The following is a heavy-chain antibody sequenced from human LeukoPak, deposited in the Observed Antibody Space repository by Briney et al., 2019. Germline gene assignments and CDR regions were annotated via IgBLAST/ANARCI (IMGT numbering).Heavy chain of an antibody. Sequence: KSGGSLRLSCEASGFTFSDHYMSWIRQAPGKGLEWVSSISSSTSYIYYADSVKGRFTISKDNAKNSLYLQMNSLRAEDTAVYYCARAGGSTVSHSDYWGQGTLVTVSS. J-gene: IGHJ4*02. CDR1: GFTFSDHY. CDR3: ARAGGSTVSHSDY. V-gene: IGHV3-11*06. D-gene: IGHD4-17*01. CDR2: ISSSTSYI.